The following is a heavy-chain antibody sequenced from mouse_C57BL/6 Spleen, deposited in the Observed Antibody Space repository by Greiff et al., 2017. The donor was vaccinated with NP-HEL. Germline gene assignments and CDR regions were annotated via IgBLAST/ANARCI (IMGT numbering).Heavy chain of an antibody. J-gene: IGHJ4*01. CDR2: IYPSDSET. Sequence: QVQLKQPGAELVRPGSSVKLSCKASGYTFTSYWMDWVKQRPGQGLEWIGNIYPSDSETHYNQKFKDKATLTVDKSSSTAYMQLSSLTSEDSAVYYCARCYYGSSFYAMDYWGQGTSVTVSS. V-gene: IGHV1-61*01. D-gene: IGHD1-1*01. CDR3: ARCYYGSSFYAMDY. CDR1: GYTFTSYW.